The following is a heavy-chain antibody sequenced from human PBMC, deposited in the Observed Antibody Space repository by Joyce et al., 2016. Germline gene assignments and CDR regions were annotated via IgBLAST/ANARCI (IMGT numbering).Heavy chain of an antibody. D-gene: IGHD6-6*01. V-gene: IGHV3-74*01. CDR1: GFSFSGYW. J-gene: IGHJ5*02. CDR3: VRGISARPGGPNWFDP. Sequence: EVQLVESGGGLVQPGGSLRLSCAASGFSFSGYWIHWVRQAPGKGLVLVSRINTDGSSTRFADSVKGRFTISRDNAKNTLYLQMNSLRAEDTAVYYCVRGISARPGGPNWFDPWGQGTLVTVSS. CDR2: INTDGSST.